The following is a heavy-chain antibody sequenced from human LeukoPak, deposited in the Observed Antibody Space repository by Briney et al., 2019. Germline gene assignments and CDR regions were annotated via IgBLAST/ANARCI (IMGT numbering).Heavy chain of an antibody. Sequence: PSETLSLTCTVSGASIGASRYYWGWSRQPPGKGLEWIGNIYYSGNTYFNPSLKSRVTISVDTSKNQFSLKLSAVTAADTAVYYCASVRRGFGESSKYYSYYYMDVWGNGTTVTTSS. J-gene: IGHJ6*03. V-gene: IGHV4-39*01. CDR3: ASVRRGFGESSKYYSYYYMDV. CDR2: IYYSGNT. CDR1: GASIGASRYY. D-gene: IGHD3-10*01.